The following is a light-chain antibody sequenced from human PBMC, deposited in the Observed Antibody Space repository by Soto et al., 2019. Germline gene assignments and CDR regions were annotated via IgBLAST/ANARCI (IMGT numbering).Light chain of an antibody. CDR3: ATGGDSLRGRI. CDR2: RNN. CDR1: SSNIGTNS. V-gene: IGLV1-47*01. Sequence: QSALTQPPSASGTPGQRVTISCSGSSSNIGTNSVNWYQQLPGTAPKLLIYRNNRRPSGVPDRFSGSKSGTSASLAISGRGSGKGADYYWATGGDSLRGRISGPGTKFT. J-gene: IGLJ1*01.